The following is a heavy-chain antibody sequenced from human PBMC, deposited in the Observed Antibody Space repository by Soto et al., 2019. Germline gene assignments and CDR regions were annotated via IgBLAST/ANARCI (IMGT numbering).Heavy chain of an antibody. D-gene: IGHD3-22*01. CDR2: IIPIFGTA. CDR3: ARDYRYYYDSSRYYHDAFDI. J-gene: IGHJ3*02. CDR1: GGTFSSYA. V-gene: IGHV1-69*13. Sequence: SVKVSCKASGGTFSSYAISWVRQAPGQGLEWMGGIIPIFGTANYAQKFQGRVTITADESTSTAYMELSSLRSKDTAVYYCARDYRYYYDSSRYYHDAFDIWGQGTMVTVSS.